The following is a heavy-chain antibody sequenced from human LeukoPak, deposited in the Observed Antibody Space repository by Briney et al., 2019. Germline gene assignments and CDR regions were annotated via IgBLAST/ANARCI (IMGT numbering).Heavy chain of an antibody. D-gene: IGHD5-24*01. CDR3: ARDPGDGYSVWYFDL. Sequence: SETLSLTCTVSGGSISSYYWSWIRQPPGKGLEWIRYIYYSGSTNYNPSLKSRVTISVDTSKNQFSLKLSSVTAADTALYYCARDPGDGYSVWYFDLWGRGTLVTVSS. V-gene: IGHV4-59*01. J-gene: IGHJ2*01. CDR1: GGSISSYY. CDR2: IYYSGST.